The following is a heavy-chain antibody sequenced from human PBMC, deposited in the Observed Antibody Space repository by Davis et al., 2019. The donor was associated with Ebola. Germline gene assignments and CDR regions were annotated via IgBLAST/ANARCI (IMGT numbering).Heavy chain of an antibody. J-gene: IGHJ4*02. CDR1: GFTFRRYG. V-gene: IGHV3-30*02. CDR2: IRLDGSKT. CDR3: AKVGDGYNWVGADS. D-gene: IGHD5-24*01. Sequence: GGSLRLSFAAPGFTFRRYGMHWLRQAPGKGLEWVTFIRLDGSKTHYADSVKGRFTVSRDNSRNTLYLQMNNLRPEDTALYYCAKVGDGYNWVGADSWGQGTLVTVSS.